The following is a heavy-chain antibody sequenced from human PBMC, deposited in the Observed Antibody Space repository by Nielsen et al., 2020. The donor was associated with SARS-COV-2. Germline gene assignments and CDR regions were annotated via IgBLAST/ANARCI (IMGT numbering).Heavy chain of an antibody. CDR2: INSDGSST. J-gene: IGHJ6*02. V-gene: IGHV3-74*01. CDR3: ARELGVVVPAAKSYYYYYGMDI. D-gene: IGHD2-2*01. CDR1: GFTFSSYW. Sequence: GESLKISCAASGFTFSSYWMHWVRQAPGKGLVWVSRINSDGSSTSYADSVKGRFTISRDNAKNTLYLQMNSLRAEDTAVYYCARELGVVVPAAKSYYYYYGMDIWGQGTTVTVSS.